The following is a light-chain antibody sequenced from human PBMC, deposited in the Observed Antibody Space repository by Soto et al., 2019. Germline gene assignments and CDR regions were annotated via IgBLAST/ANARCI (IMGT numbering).Light chain of an antibody. CDR3: QQLNTYPRT. Sequence: IQLTQSPSSLSASVGDRVTITCRASQGIGTYLAWYQEKPGKAPKLLIYAASTLQSGVPSRFSGSGSGTDFTLTISSLQPEDFAVYFCQQLNTYPRTFGQGTRVEIK. V-gene: IGKV1-9*01. CDR1: QGIGTY. CDR2: AAS. J-gene: IGKJ1*01.